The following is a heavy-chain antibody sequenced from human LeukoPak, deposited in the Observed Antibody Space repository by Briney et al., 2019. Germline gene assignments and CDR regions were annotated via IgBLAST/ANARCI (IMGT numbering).Heavy chain of an antibody. J-gene: IGHJ6*02. CDR2: ISGKNGHT. Sequence: GASVKVSCKASGYSFSSYGISWVRQAPGQGLEWMGWISGKNGHTNHAQKFQGRVTMTTDTSTSNAYMEVRSLTSDDTAVYYCAKDNSYDFWSGFYGSAYYYGMDVWGQGTTVIVSS. CDR3: AKDNSYDFWSGFYGSAYYYGMDV. V-gene: IGHV1-18*01. CDR1: GYSFSSYG. D-gene: IGHD3-3*01.